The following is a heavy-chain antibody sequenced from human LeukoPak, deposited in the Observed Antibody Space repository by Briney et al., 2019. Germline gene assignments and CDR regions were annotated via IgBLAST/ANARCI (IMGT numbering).Heavy chain of an antibody. V-gene: IGHV3-9*01. Sequence: PGRSLRLSCAASGFTFDDYAMHWVRQAPGKGLEWVSGISWNSGSIGYADSVKGRFTISRDNSKNTLYLQMNSLRAEDTAVYYCVTPRTNCGGDCYSEYFQHWGQGTLVTVSS. CDR1: GFTFDDYA. J-gene: IGHJ1*01. CDR3: VTPRTNCGGDCYSEYFQH. D-gene: IGHD2-21*02. CDR2: ISWNSGSI.